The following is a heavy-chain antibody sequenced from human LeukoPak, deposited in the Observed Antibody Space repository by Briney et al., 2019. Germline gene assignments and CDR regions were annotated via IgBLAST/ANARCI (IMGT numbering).Heavy chain of an antibody. D-gene: IGHD3-10*01. Sequence: QAGGSLRPSCEASGFMFTGYWMSWVRQAPGKGLEWVANIKEDGSEKYYVDSVKGRFTISRDNPKKLLYLQMNSLRAEDTAVYYCARDRRGVNFYYYYMDVWGKGTSVIVSS. CDR3: ARDRRGVNFYYYYMDV. J-gene: IGHJ6*03. CDR1: GFMFTGYW. V-gene: IGHV3-7*01. CDR2: IKEDGSEK.